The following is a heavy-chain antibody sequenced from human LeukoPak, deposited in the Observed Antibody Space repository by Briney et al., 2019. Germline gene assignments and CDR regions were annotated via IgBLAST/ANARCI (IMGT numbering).Heavy chain of an antibody. CDR1: GGSLTSYY. CDR3: ARNRGGAAAGFDP. CDR2: MSYSGST. J-gene: IGHJ5*02. D-gene: IGHD6-13*01. V-gene: IGHV4-59*01. Sequence: SETLSLTCTVSGGSLTSYYWSWIRQPPGKGLEWIGHMSYSGSTNYNPVLKSRVNISVDTAKNQFSPKLSSVSAADTAVYYCARNRGGAAAGFDPWGQGTLVTVSS.